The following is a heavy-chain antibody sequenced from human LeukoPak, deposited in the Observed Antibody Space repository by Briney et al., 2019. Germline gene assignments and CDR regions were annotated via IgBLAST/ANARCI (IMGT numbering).Heavy chain of an antibody. V-gene: IGHV3-23*01. CDR2: ISGSGGST. J-gene: IGHJ4*02. CDR1: GFTFGDYA. D-gene: IGHD6-13*01. CDR3: AKVDGVYSSSLTFDY. Sequence: GGSLRLSCTASGFTFGDYAMSWFRQAPGKGLEWVSAISGSGGSTYYADSVKGRFTISRDNSKNTLYLQMNSLRAEDTAVYYCAKVDGVYSSSLTFDYWGQGTLVTVSS.